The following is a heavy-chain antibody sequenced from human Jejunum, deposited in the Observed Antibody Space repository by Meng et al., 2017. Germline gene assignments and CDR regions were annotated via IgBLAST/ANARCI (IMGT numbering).Heavy chain of an antibody. CDR2: INSDGSST. V-gene: IGHV3-74*01. Sequence: EVRVVESGGGLFQPGGSLRLSCAASGFNFNNYWMHWVRQAPGQGLVWVSRINSDGSSTNYADSVKGRFTISRDNAKNTLYLQMSSLRAEDTAVYYCASNSGIWGQGTLVTVSS. CDR1: GFNFNNYW. D-gene: IGHD1-26*01. J-gene: IGHJ4*02. CDR3: ASNSGI.